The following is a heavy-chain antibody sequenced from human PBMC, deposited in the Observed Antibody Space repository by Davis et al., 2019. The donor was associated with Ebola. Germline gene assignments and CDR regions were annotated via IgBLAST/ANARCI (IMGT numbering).Heavy chain of an antibody. J-gene: IGHJ4*02. CDR2: ISYDGSNK. Sequence: PGGSLRLSCAASGFTFSSYGMHWVRQAPGKGLEWVAVISYDGSNKYYADSVKGRFTISRDNSKNTLYLQMNSLRAEDTAVYYCAKGYCSGGSCYFLEDYWGQGTLVTVSS. CDR3: AKGYCSGGSCYFLEDY. D-gene: IGHD2-15*01. V-gene: IGHV3-30*18. CDR1: GFTFSSYG.